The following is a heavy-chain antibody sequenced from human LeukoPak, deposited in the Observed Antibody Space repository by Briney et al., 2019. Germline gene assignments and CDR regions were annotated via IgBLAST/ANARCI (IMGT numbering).Heavy chain of an antibody. J-gene: IGHJ4*02. D-gene: IGHD3-10*01. CDR3: TTYGSGRKFDY. Sequence: GGSLRLSCTVSGFTVSSNSMSWVRQAPGKGLEWVSFIYSDNTHYSDSVKGRFTISRDNSKNTLYLQMNSLRAEDTAVYYCTTYGSGRKFDYWGQGILVTVSS. V-gene: IGHV3-53*01. CDR1: GFTVSSNS. CDR2: IYSDNT.